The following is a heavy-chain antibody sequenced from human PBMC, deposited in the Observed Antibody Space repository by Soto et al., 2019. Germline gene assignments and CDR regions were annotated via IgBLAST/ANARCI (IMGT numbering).Heavy chain of an antibody. D-gene: IGHD6-6*01. J-gene: IGHJ5*02. Sequence: PGGSLRLSCAASGFTFSGYAMIWVRQAPGKGLEWVSVISGSGGSTYFADSVKGRFTISRDNSRNTLYLQMNSLSAEDTAVYYCAKGTSSSFRWFDPWGQGTLVTVSS. CDR3: AKGTSSSFRWFDP. CDR1: GFTFSGYA. V-gene: IGHV3-23*01. CDR2: ISGSGGST.